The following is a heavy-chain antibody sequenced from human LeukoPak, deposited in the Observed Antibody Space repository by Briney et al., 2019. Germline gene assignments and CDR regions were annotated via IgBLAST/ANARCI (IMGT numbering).Heavy chain of an antibody. Sequence: SETLSLTCAVYGGSFSGYYWSWIRQPPGKGLEWIGEINHSGSTNYNPSLKSRVTISVDTSKNQFSLKLSSVTAADTAVYYCARYSSSWYVLDYWGQGTLVTVSS. D-gene: IGHD6-13*01. V-gene: IGHV4-34*01. CDR2: INHSGST. CDR3: ARYSSSWYVLDY. CDR1: GGSFSGYY. J-gene: IGHJ4*02.